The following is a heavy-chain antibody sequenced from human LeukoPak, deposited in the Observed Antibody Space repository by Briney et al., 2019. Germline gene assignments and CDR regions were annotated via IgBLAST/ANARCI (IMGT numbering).Heavy chain of an antibody. J-gene: IGHJ4*02. CDR3: ARDCSSTSCYAGY. CDR1: GGTFSSYA. D-gene: IGHD2-2*01. Sequence: SVKVSCKASGGTFSSYAISWVRQAPGQGLEWMGRIIPIFGTANYAQKFQGGVTITTDESTSTAYMELSSLRSEDTAVYYCARDCSSTSCYAGYWGQGTLVTVSS. CDR2: IIPIFGTA. V-gene: IGHV1-69*05.